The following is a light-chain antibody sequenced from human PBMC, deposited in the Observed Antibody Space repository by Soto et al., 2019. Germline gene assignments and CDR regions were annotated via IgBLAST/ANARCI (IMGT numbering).Light chain of an antibody. CDR3: QQSYSTPCT. CDR2: AAS. Sequence: DIQMTQAPSSLSASVGDRVTITCRASQSISSYLNWYQQKPGKAPKLLIYAASSLQSGVPSRFSGSGSGTDFTLTISSLQPEDFANYYCQQSYSTPCTLGHGSKVDIK. CDR1: QSISSY. J-gene: IGKJ3*01. V-gene: IGKV1-39*01.